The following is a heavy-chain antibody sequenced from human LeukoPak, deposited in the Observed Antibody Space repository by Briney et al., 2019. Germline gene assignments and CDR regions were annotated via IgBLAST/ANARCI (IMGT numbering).Heavy chain of an antibody. Sequence: GGSLRLSCAASGFTFSSYGMHWVRQAPGKGLEWVAVIWYDGSNKYYADSVKGRFTISRDNSKNTLYLQMNSLRAEDTAVYYCAREGEGENYFVYWGQGTLVTVSS. D-gene: IGHD3-10*01. J-gene: IGHJ4*02. CDR2: IWYDGSNK. CDR1: GFTFSSYG. V-gene: IGHV3-33*01. CDR3: AREGEGENYFVY.